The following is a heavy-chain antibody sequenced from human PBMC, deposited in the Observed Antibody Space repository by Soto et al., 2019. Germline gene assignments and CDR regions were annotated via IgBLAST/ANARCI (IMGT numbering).Heavy chain of an antibody. CDR2: IIPIFGTA. V-gene: IGHV1-69*06. CDR1: GGTFSSYA. J-gene: IGHJ4*02. Sequence: SVKVSCKASGGTFSSYAISWVRQAPGQGLEWMGGIIPIFGTANYAQKFQGRVTITADKSTSTAYMELSSLRSEDTAVYYCARGPPTYYDSSGYYHYFDYWGQGTLVTVSS. CDR3: ARGPPTYYDSSGYYHYFDY. D-gene: IGHD3-22*01.